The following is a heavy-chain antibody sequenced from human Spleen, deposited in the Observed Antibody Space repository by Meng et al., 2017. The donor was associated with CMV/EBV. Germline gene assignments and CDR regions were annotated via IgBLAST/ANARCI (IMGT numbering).Heavy chain of an antibody. J-gene: IGHJ4*02. V-gene: IGHV3-30*04. CDR1: GLTFGSYT. CDR2: ISSDGSYT. CDR3: ARGGYHGDYSVDK. Sequence: GGSLRLSCAASGLTFGSYTMHWVRQAPGKGLEWVAFISSDGSYTYYADAVKGRFTISRDNSKNTVYLQMNSLRVDDTALYYCARGGYHGDYSVDKWGQGTLVTVSS. D-gene: IGHD4-17*01.